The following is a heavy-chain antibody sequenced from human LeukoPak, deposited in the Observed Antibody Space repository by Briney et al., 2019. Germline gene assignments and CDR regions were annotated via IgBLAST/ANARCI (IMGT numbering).Heavy chain of an antibody. CDR1: GVTFSSYA. D-gene: IGHD4-23*01. CDR3: AKDGAVTVDAFDI. V-gene: IGHV3-23*01. CDR2: ISGSGGST. Sequence: GGSLRLSCAASGVTFSSYAMSWVRQAPGKGLEWVSAISGSGGSTYYADSVKGRFTISRDNSKNTLYLQMNSLRAEDTAVYYCAKDGAVTVDAFDIWGQGTMVTVSS. J-gene: IGHJ3*02.